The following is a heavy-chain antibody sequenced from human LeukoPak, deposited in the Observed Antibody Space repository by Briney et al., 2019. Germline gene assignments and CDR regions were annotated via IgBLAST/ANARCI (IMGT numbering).Heavy chain of an antibody. D-gene: IGHD6-19*01. Sequence: ASVKASCKASGYTFSGFTGYYIHWVRQAPGQGLEWMGWLNPNSGGTNSAQKFQGRVTMTRDTSISTAYMELSRLGSDDTAVYYCARGGESKEAVVLKGWFDPWGQGTLVTVSS. V-gene: IGHV1-2*02. CDR2: LNPNSGGT. CDR3: ARGGESKEAVVLKGWFDP. J-gene: IGHJ5*02. CDR1: GYTFSGFTGYY.